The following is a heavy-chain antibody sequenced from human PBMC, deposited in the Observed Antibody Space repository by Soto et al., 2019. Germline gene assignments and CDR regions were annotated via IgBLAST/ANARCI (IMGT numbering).Heavy chain of an antibody. Sequence: EIQLVESGGDLVKSGGSLRLSCAASGFAFSSYTMNWVRQAPGKGLEWISSISSGGVSTHYADSVKGRFTVTRDSAKNSMFLQMHSLRVEDTAVYYCARDVSLLVILDSWGQGTLVTVSS. CDR1: GFAFSSYT. V-gene: IGHV3-21*06. CDR2: ISSGGVST. D-gene: IGHD2-15*01. CDR3: ARDVSLLVILDS. J-gene: IGHJ5*02.